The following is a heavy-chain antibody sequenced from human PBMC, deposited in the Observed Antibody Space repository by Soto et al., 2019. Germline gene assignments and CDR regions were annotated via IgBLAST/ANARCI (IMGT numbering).Heavy chain of an antibody. CDR3: ARSHRENLIVVVPAAIRGHYYYYYMDV. D-gene: IGHD2-2*01. CDR1: GYTFTSYD. V-gene: IGHV1-8*01. CDR2: MNPNSGNT. Sequence: GASVKVSCKASGYTFTSYDINWVRQATGQGLEWMGWMNPNSGNTGYAQKFQGRVTMTRNTSISTAYMELSSLRSEDTAVYYCARSHRENLIVVVPAAIRGHYYYYYMDVWGKGTTVTVSS. J-gene: IGHJ6*03.